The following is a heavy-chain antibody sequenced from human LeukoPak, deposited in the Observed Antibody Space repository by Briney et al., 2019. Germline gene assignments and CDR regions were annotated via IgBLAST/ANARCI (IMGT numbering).Heavy chain of an antibody. CDR2: IKQDGSEK. V-gene: IGHV3-7*01. CDR3: ARGGVLRFLEWLPDDLDY. Sequence: PGGSLRLSCAASGFTFNSYWMSWVRQAPGKGLEWVANIKQDGSEKYYVDSVKGRFTISRDNAKNSLYLQMNSLRAEDTAVYYCARGGVLRFLEWLPDDLDYRVQGTLVTVSS. D-gene: IGHD3-3*01. J-gene: IGHJ4*02. CDR1: GFTFNSYW.